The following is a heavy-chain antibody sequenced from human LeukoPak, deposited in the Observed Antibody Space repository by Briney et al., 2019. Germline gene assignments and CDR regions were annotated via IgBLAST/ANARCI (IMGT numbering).Heavy chain of an antibody. Sequence: GASLRLSCAASGFTFSSYAMSWVRQAPGKGLEWVSAISGSGGSTYYADSVKGRFTISGDNSKNTLYLQMNSLRAEDTAVYYCAKDRSYCSSTSCSGYWGQGTLVTVSS. D-gene: IGHD2-2*01. V-gene: IGHV3-23*01. CDR2: ISGSGGST. CDR3: AKDRSYCSSTSCSGY. J-gene: IGHJ4*02. CDR1: GFTFSSYA.